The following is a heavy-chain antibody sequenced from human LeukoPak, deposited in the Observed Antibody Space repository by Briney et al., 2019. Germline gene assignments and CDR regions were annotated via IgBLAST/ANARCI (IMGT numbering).Heavy chain of an antibody. CDR3: ARDGWFGDYNWFDP. J-gene: IGHJ5*02. V-gene: IGHV3-48*03. Sequence: GGSLRLSCAASGFTFSSYEMNWVRQAPGKGLEWVSYISSSGSTIYYADSVKGRFTISRDNAKNSLYLQMDSLRAEDTAMYYCARDGWFGDYNWFDPWGQGTLVTVSS. CDR1: GFTFSSYE. D-gene: IGHD3-10*01. CDR2: ISSSGSTI.